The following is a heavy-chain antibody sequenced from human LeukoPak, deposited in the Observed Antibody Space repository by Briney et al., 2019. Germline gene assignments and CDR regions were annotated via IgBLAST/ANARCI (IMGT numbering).Heavy chain of an antibody. J-gene: IGHJ4*02. CDR3: AKAPVTTCSGAYCYPFDY. D-gene: IGHD2-15*01. CDR1: GFTFSSYS. CDR2: IRSSTSTL. Sequence: PTGGSLRLSCEASGFTFSSYSMNWVRQAPGKGLEWLSYIRSSTSTLYYGDSVKGRFTISTDTAKNSLYLQMNSLRAEDAAVYYCAKAPVTTCSGAYCYPFDYWGQGTLVTVSS. V-gene: IGHV3-48*01.